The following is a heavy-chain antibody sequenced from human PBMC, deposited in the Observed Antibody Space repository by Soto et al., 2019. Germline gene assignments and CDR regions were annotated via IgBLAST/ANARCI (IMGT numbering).Heavy chain of an antibody. V-gene: IGHV4-34*01. CDR1: GGSFSGYY. CDR2: INHSGST. J-gene: IGHJ6*02. D-gene: IGHD3-10*01. CDR3: ARVSGIYYYGMDV. Sequence: SETLSLTCAVYGGSFSGYYWSWIRKPPGKGLEWIGEINHSGSTNYNPSLKSRVTISVDTSKNQVSLKLSSVTAADTAVYYCARVSGIYYYGMDVWGQGTTVT.